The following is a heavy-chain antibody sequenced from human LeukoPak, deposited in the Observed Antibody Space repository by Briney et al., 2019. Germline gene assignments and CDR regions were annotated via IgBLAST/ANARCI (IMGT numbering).Heavy chain of an antibody. CDR2: IRYDGSNK. V-gene: IGHV3-30*02. CDR1: GFTCSSYG. CDR3: AKPFGDPTYYYDSSGYLNWFDP. J-gene: IGHJ5*02. Sequence: PGGSLRLSCAASGFTCSSYGMHWVRQAPGKGLEWVAFIRYDGSNKYYADSVKGRFTISRDNSKNTLYLQMNSLRAEDTAVYYCAKPFGDPTYYYDSSGYLNWFDPWGQGTLVTVSS. D-gene: IGHD3-22*01.